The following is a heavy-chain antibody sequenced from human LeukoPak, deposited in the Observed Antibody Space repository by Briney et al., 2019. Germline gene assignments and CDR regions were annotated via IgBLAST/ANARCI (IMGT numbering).Heavy chain of an antibody. D-gene: IGHD4-17*01. V-gene: IGHV3-73*01. Sequence: QPGGSLRLSCAASGFTFSGSAMHWVRQASGKGLEWVGRIRSKANSYATAYAASVKGRFTISRDDSKNTTYLQMNSLKTEDTAVYYCAREYGDYRNWFDPWGQGTLVTVSS. CDR1: GFTFSGSA. CDR2: IRSKANSYAT. CDR3: AREYGDYRNWFDP. J-gene: IGHJ5*02.